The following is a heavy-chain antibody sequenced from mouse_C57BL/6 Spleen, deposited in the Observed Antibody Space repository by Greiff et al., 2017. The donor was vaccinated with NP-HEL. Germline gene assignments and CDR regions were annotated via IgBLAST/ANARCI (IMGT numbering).Heavy chain of an antibody. CDR2: IDPHSGGT. J-gene: IGHJ2*01. CDR1: GYTFTSYW. Sequence: QVQLQQPGAELVKPGASVKLSCKASGYTFTSYWMHWVKQRPGRGLEWIGRIDPHSGGTKYNEKFKSKATLTVDKPSSTAYMQLSSLTSEDSAVYYCARSRTTTTFDYWGQGTTLTVSS. D-gene: IGHD2-12*01. CDR3: ARSRTTTTFDY. V-gene: IGHV1-72*01.